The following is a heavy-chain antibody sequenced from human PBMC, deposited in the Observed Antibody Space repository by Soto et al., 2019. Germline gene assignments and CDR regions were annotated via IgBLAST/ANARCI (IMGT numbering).Heavy chain of an antibody. J-gene: IGHJ4*02. CDR2: ISAYNGNT. V-gene: IGHV1-18*04. D-gene: IGHD6-13*01. CDR3: ARDGIAAAGFFDY. Sequence: ASVKVSCKASGYTFTSYGSSWVRQAPGQGLEWMGWISAYNGNTNYAQKLQGRVTMTTDPSTSTAYMELRGLRSDDTAVYYCARDGIAAAGFFDYWGQGTPVTVSS. CDR1: GYTFTSYG.